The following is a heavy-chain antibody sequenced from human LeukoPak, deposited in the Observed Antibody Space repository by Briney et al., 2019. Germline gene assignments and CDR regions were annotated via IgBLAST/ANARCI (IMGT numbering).Heavy chain of an antibody. D-gene: IGHD4-17*01. V-gene: IGHV3-21*06. CDR2: ISSSSSYI. CDR3: LQYNAGTI. J-gene: IGHJ4*02. Sequence: GGSLRLSCAASGFTFSSYSMNWVRQAPGKGLEWVSSISSSSSYIYYADSVKGRFTISRDNAKNSLYLQMISLRADDTGVYYCLQYNAGTIWGQGTLVTVSS. CDR1: GFTFSSYS.